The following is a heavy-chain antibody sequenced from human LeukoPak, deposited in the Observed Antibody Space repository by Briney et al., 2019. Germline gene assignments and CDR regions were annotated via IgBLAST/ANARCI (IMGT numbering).Heavy chain of an antibody. V-gene: IGHV3-23*01. D-gene: IGHD5-12*01. CDR2: ISDSGAST. CDR1: GFTFGSYA. J-gene: IGHJ4*02. Sequence: GGSLRLSCAASGFTFGSYAMSWVRQAPGKGLEWVSTISDSGASTYYADSVKGRFTISRDNSKNTLYLQMNSLRAEDTAVYYCAKSHSVGYRGYFDYWGQGTLVTVSS. CDR3: AKSHSVGYRGYFDY.